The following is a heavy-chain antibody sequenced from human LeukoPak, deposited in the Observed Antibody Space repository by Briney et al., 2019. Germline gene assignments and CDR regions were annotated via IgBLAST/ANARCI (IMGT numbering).Heavy chain of an antibody. V-gene: IGHV4-34*01. Sequence: SETLSLTCAVYGGSFSGYYWSWIRQPPGKGLEWIGEINHSGSTNYNPSLKSRVTISVDTSKNQFSLKLSSVTAADTAVYYCARLEHFDWLITWGQGTLVTVSS. CDR3: ARLEHFDWLIT. CDR1: GGSFSGYY. CDR2: INHSGST. D-gene: IGHD3-9*01. J-gene: IGHJ4*02.